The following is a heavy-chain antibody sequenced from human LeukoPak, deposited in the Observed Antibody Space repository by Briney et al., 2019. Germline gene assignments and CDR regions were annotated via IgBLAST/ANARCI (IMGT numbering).Heavy chain of an antibody. CDR2: IRYDGSNK. D-gene: IGHD6-13*01. CDR1: GFTFSSYG. V-gene: IGHV3-30*02. CDR3: ASERAAAGTSPFDF. J-gene: IGHJ4*02. Sequence: GGSLRLSCAAFGFTFSSYGMDWVRQAPGKGLEWVAFIRYDGSNKYYADSVKGRFTVSRDNSKNTLYLQMNSLRAEDTAVYYCASERAAAGTSPFDFWGQGTLVTVSS.